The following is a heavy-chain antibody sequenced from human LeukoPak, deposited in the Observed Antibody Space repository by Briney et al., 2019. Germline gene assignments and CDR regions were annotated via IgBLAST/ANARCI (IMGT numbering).Heavy chain of an antibody. V-gene: IGHV1-8*01. CDR2: MNPKTGRT. CDR1: GNTFTTYD. CDR3: VTGVPWD. Sequence: ASVKFSCKASGNTFTTYDFNWVRQAPGQGFEWMGWMNPKTGRTGFAQKFRGRFTMTRSISINTAYLEVTNLRFEDTALYYCVTGVPWDWGQGSLITVSS. D-gene: IGHD1-26*01. J-gene: IGHJ4*02.